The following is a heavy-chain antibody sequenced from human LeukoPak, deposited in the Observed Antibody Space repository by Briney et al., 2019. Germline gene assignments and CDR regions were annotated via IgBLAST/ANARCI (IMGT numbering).Heavy chain of an antibody. J-gene: IGHJ4*02. CDR1: RFSFSSHA. D-gene: IGHD5/OR15-5a*01. CDR3: ATFLVSSGKDS. V-gene: IGHV3-23*01. Sequence: GGSLRLSCAASRFSFSSHAMSWVRQAPGKGLEWVSTISGNGDSTYYGDSVKGRFTISRVNSKDTLYLQMNSLRAEDTAVYYCATFLVSSGKDSWGQGTLVTVSS. CDR2: ISGNGDST.